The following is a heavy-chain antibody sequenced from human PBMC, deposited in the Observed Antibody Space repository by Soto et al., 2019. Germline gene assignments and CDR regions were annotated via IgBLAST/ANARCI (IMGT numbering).Heavy chain of an antibody. CDR3: ARLGYCSSTSCYRGENYYYYGTDV. D-gene: IGHD2-2*02. Sequence: SETLSLTCAVSGGSISSSNWWSWVRQPPGKGLEWIGEIYHSGSTNYNPSLKSRVTISVDKSKNQFSLKLSSVTAADTAVYYCARLGYCSSTSCYRGENYYYYGTDVWGQGTTVTVSS. CDR1: GGSISSSNW. V-gene: IGHV4-4*02. CDR2: IYHSGST. J-gene: IGHJ6*02.